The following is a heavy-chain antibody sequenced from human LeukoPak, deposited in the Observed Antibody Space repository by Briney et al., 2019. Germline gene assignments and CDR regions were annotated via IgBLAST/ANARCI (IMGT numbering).Heavy chain of an antibody. V-gene: IGHV4-59*08. CDR3: ARSQRWLPTWGF. Sequence: SETLSLTCTVSGGSISSYYWSWIRQPPGKGLEWIGYLYYSGSTNYNPSLKSRVTISVDTSKNQFSLKLCSVTAADTAVYYCARSQRWLPTWGFWGQGTLVTVSS. J-gene: IGHJ4*02. CDR2: LYYSGST. CDR1: GGSISSYY. D-gene: IGHD5-12*01.